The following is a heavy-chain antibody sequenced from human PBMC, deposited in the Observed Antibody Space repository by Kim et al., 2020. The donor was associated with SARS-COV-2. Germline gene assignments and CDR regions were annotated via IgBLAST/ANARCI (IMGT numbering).Heavy chain of an antibody. D-gene: IGHD1-1*01. V-gene: IGHV6-1*01. CDR2: S. CDR3: ARRTEKAAFDI. Sequence: SDYPVSVKSRLPISPDTSKNEFSLSFNSVTPEDTAIYYCARRTEKAAFDIWGQGTMVTVSS. J-gene: IGHJ3*02.